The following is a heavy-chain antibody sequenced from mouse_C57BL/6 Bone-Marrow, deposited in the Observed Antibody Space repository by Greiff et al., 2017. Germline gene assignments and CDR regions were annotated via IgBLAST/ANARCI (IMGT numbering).Heavy chain of an antibody. CDR2: IYPGDGDT. CDR1: GYAFSSSW. Sequence: QVQLQQSGPELVKPGASVKISCKASGYAFSSSWMNWVKQRPGKGLEWIGRIYPGDGDTNYNGKFKGKATLTADKSSSTAYMQLSSLTSEDSAVYFCAGARYGYDGVAYWGQGTLVTVSA. D-gene: IGHD2-2*01. J-gene: IGHJ3*01. V-gene: IGHV1-82*01. CDR3: AGARYGYDGVAY.